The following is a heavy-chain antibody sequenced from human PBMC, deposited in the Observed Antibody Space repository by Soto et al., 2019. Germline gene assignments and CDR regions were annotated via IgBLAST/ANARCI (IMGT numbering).Heavy chain of an antibody. CDR2: ISTTGVYP. CDR1: GFSFSTYA. V-gene: IGHV3-23*01. Sequence: EVQLLESGGGLVQPGGSLRLSCAASGFSFSTYAMNWVRQAPGKGLEWVSGISTTGVYPYYPDSVKGRFTISRDDSKNTLYLQISSLRAEDTAVYYCAKGDRGYCSGGSCYWIDHWGQGTLVTVSS. D-gene: IGHD2-15*01. CDR3: AKGDRGYCSGGSCYWIDH. J-gene: IGHJ5*02.